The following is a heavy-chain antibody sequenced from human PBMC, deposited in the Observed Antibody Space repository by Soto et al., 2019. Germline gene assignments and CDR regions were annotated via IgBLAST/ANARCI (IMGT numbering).Heavy chain of an antibody. CDR2: IQEHGNDK. CDR1: GFTFSNYW. CDR3: AGGHDLVVQAGRRDTYFYYRIDV. Sequence: QSGGSLRLSCVASGFTFSNYWMNWVRQAPGKGLEWVANIQEHGNDKNYVDSVKGRFTIFRDNAQNSLLLQMNSLRTEDTAVYYCAGGHDLVVQAGRRDTYFYYRIDVWGQGTTVTVSS. J-gene: IGHJ6*02. D-gene: IGHD2-2*01. V-gene: IGHV3-7*03.